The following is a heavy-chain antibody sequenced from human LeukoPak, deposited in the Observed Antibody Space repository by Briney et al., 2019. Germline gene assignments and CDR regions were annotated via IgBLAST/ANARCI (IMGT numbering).Heavy chain of an antibody. CDR2: INSDGSST. J-gene: IGHJ4*02. CDR1: GFTFSSYW. D-gene: IGHD5-18*01. Sequence: GGSLRLSCAASGFTFSSYWMHWVRQAPGKGLVWVSRINSDGSSTSYADAVKGRFTISTDNAKNTLYLQMNTLRVEDTAVYYSARWPTTYAGYSYGYSFAEWGEGTLVTVSS. V-gene: IGHV3-74*01. CDR3: ARWPTTYAGYSYGYSFAE.